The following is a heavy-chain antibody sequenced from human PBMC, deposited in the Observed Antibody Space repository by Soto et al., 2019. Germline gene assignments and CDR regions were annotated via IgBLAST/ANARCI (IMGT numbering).Heavy chain of an antibody. J-gene: IGHJ5*02. V-gene: IGHV4-31*03. CDR3: ARAGGSGSWFDP. D-gene: IGHD3-10*01. CDR1: GGSISSGGYY. CDR2: IYYSGST. Sequence: SETLSLTCTVSGGSISSGGYYWSWIRQHPGKGLEWIGYIYYSGSTYYNPSLKSRVTISVDTSKNQFSLKLSSVTAADTAVYYCARAGGSGSWFDPWGQGTLVTVSS.